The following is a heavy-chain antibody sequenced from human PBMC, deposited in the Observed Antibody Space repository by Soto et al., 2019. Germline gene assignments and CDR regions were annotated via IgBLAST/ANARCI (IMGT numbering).Heavy chain of an antibody. V-gene: IGHV1-69*12. CDR3: ARSITGTVSYYYGMDV. Sequence: QVQLVQSGAEVKKPGSSVKVSCKASGGTFSSYAISWVRQAPGRGLEWMGGIIPIFATADYAQKFQGRVTITAAESTSTAYMELSSLRSEDTAVYYCARSITGTVSYYYGMDVWGQGTTVTVSS. CDR2: IIPIFATA. D-gene: IGHD1-20*01. CDR1: GGTFSSYA. J-gene: IGHJ6*02.